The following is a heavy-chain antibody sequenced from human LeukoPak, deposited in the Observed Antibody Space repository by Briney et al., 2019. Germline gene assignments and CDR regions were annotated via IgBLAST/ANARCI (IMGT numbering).Heavy chain of an antibody. CDR2: IYYSGST. CDR1: GGSISSYY. Sequence: SETLSLTCTVSGGSISSYYWSWIRQPPGKGLEWIGYIYYSGSTNCNPSLKSRVTISVDTSKNQFSLKLSSVTAADTAVYYCARAPGGYDYVWGSYRYAPFDYWGQGTLVTVSS. D-gene: IGHD3-16*02. CDR3: ARAPGGYDYVWGSYRYAPFDY. J-gene: IGHJ4*02. V-gene: IGHV4-59*01.